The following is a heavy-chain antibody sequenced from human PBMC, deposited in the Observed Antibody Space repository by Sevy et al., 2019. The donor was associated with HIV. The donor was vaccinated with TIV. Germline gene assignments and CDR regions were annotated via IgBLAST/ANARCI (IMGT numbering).Heavy chain of an antibody. Sequence: ASVKVSCKASGYTFTGYYIHWVRQARGQGLEWMGWINPKSGGTNYAQKFQGRVTMTSYTSISTAYMELSRLTSDDTAVYYCARDPVGATNWFDPWGQGTLVTVSS. V-gene: IGHV1-2*02. D-gene: IGHD1-26*01. CDR1: GYTFTGYY. CDR2: INPKSGGT. CDR3: ARDPVGATNWFDP. J-gene: IGHJ5*02.